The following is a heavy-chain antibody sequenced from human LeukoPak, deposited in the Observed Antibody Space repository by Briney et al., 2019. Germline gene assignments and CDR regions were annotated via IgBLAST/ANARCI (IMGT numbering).Heavy chain of an antibody. D-gene: IGHD3-9*01. V-gene: IGHV1-2*02. CDR1: GYTFTAYY. CDR2: INGNTGAT. Sequence: ASVKVSCKASGYTFTAYYMHWVRQAPGHALEWMGWINGNTGATLYAQKFQGRVTMTRDTSISTAYMELSRLRSDDTAVYYCARDNVLRYFDFDYWGQGTLVTVSS. J-gene: IGHJ4*02. CDR3: ARDNVLRYFDFDY.